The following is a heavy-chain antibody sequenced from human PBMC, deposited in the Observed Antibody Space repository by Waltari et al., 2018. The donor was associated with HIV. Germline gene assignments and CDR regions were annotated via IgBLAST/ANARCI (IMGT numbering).Heavy chain of an antibody. D-gene: IGHD1-20*01. Sequence: EVQLVESGGGLVQPGGSLGRYCTASGFGFSSYSMNWVRQAPGKGLEWVSYISTSSSAIFYADSVKGRFTISRDTAKNSLYLQMNSLRAEDTAVYYCARDRTRYYFDSWGQGTLVTVSS. J-gene: IGHJ4*02. CDR3: ARDRTRYYFDS. CDR2: ISTSSSAI. V-gene: IGHV3-48*01. CDR1: GFGFSSYS.